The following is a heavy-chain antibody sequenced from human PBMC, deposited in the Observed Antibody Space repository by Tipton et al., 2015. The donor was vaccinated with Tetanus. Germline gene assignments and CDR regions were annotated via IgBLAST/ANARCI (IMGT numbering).Heavy chain of an antibody. Sequence: AVSGFTFSRFSLNWVRQAPGKGLEWVSSISSRGSYIYYAESVKGRFTISRDNAMNSLSLQMNSLRAEDTGVYFCARDDPHCGGDCHDAFDVWGQGTMVTVSS. CDR1: GFTFSRFS. V-gene: IGHV3-21*04. CDR3: ARDDPHCGGDCHDAFDV. J-gene: IGHJ3*01. D-gene: IGHD2-21*02. CDR2: ISSRGSYI.